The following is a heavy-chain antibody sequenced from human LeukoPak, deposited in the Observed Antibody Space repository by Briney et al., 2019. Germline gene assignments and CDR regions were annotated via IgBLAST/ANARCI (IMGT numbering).Heavy chain of an antibody. CDR2: TYHSGST. Sequence: SETLSLTCTISDYSISSAYYWGWIRQPPGKGLEWIGNTYHSGSTYNNPSLKSRVTISVDTSKNQFSLKLSSVTAADTAVYYCARRTAMVTGDYFDYWGQGTLVTVSS. D-gene: IGHD5-18*01. CDR3: ARRTAMVTGDYFDY. CDR1: DYSISSAYY. V-gene: IGHV4-38-2*02. J-gene: IGHJ4*02.